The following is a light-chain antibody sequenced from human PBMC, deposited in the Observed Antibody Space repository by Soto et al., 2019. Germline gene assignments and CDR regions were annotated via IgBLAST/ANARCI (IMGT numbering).Light chain of an antibody. V-gene: IGKV3-20*01. CDR1: QSVSSSY. CDR2: GAS. CDR3: QEDGSSPKT. J-gene: IGKJ1*01. Sequence: EIVLTQSPGTLSLSPGERATLSCRASQSVSSSYLAWYQQKPGQGPRLLIYGASSRATGIPDRFSGSGSGTDFTLTISRLEPEDFAVYYCQEDGSSPKTFGQGTNVDVK.